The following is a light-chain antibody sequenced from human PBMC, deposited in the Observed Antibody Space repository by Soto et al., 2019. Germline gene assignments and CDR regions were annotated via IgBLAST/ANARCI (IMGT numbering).Light chain of an antibody. CDR1: SSDVGGYNY. CDR3: DSYTRSRAYV. Sequence: QSALTQPASVSGSPGQSITISCTGTSSDVGGYNYVSWYQQQSGKAPKLIIHEVSNRPSGVSNRFSGSKSGNTASLTISGLQAEDEADYYCDSYTRSRAYVFGIGTKVTVL. V-gene: IGLV2-14*01. CDR2: EVS. J-gene: IGLJ1*01.